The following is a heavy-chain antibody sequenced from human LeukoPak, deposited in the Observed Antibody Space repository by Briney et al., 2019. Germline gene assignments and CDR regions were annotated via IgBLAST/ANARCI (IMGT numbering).Heavy chain of an antibody. CDR1: GYSISSGYY. J-gene: IGHJ3*02. CDR3: ARTYPSEVAIWVAFDI. CDR2: IYHSGST. Sequence: VTPSETLSLTCTVSGYSISSGYYWGWIRQPPGKGLEWIGSIYHSGSTYYNPSLKSRVTISVDTSKNQFSLKLSSVTAADTAVYYCARTYPSEVAIWVAFDIWGQGTMVTVSS. V-gene: IGHV4-38-2*02. D-gene: IGHD2-21*01.